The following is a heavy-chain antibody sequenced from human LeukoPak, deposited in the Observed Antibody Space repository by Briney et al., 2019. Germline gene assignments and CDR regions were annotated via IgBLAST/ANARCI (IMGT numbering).Heavy chain of an antibody. CDR1: GYTFTKYG. CDR2: ISAYSDNT. J-gene: IGHJ4*02. Sequence: ASVKVSCKASGYTFTKYGVSWVRQAPAKGGEGMGWISAYSDNTDNAPQFQESITVNKESYTHNDYMEMRSLRTDDTAVYYCVKEGYDRGGYFGHWGQGELVTVSS. CDR3: VKEGYDRGGYFGH. D-gene: IGHD3-22*01. V-gene: IGHV1-18*01.